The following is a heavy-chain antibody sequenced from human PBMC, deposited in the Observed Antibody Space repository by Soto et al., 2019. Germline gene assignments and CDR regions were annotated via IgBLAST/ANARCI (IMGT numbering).Heavy chain of an antibody. V-gene: IGHV3-48*01. CDR1: GFTFRNYG. CDR3: ARDQLYYNDISGRPLNAFDV. J-gene: IGHJ3*01. CDR2: IGIGSSTK. D-gene: IGHD3-22*01. Sequence: PGGSLRLSCAASGFTFRNYGMNWVRQAPGKGLEWVSYIGIGSSTKYYADSVKGRLTISRDNAKNSLYLQMNSLRAEDTAVYYCARDQLYYNDISGRPLNAFDVWGQGTMVTVSS.